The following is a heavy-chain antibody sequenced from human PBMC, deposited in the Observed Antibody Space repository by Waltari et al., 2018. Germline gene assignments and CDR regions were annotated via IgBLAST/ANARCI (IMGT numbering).Heavy chain of an antibody. V-gene: IGHV3-33*01. CDR3: ARDRIAVRALSY. J-gene: IGHJ4*02. CDR1: GFTFSSYG. CDR2: IGYDGSNK. Sequence: QVQLVESGGGVVQPGRSLRLSCAASGFTFSSYGMHWVRQAPGKGLEWVAVIGYDGSNKYYADSVKGRFTISRDNSKNTLYLQMNSLRAEDTAVYYCARDRIAVRALSYWGQGTLVTVSS. D-gene: IGHD6-6*01.